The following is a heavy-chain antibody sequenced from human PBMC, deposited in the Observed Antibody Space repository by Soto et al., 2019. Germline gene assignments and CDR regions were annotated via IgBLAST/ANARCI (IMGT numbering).Heavy chain of an antibody. CDR2: ISVYNGFT. D-gene: IGHD6-13*01. V-gene: IGHV1-18*01. J-gene: IGHJ4*02. CDR3: AREFEGHSSSWPFDY. Sequence: QVQLVQSGGEVKKPGASVRVSCRASGYTFPTYGIAWVLQAPGQGLEWMGWISVYNGFTHYAQKFRGRVTVTTETSTSTVHMELRSLSSDDTAVYYCAREFEGHSSSWPFDYWGQGTLVTVSA. CDR1: GYTFPTYG.